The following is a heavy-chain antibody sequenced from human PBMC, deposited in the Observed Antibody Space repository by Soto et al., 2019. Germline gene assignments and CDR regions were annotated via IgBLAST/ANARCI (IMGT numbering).Heavy chain of an antibody. CDR3: ASDHRDAYSSSWLSGKTKDGFDH. Sequence: GASVKVSCKASGGTFSSYAISWVRQAPGQGLEWMGGIIPIFGTANYAQKFQGRVTITADESTSTAYMELSSLRSEDTAVYYCASDHRDAYSSSWLSGKTKDGFDHWGQGTLVTVSS. V-gene: IGHV1-69*13. J-gene: IGHJ4*02. CDR2: IIPIFGTA. D-gene: IGHD6-13*01. CDR1: GGTFSSYA.